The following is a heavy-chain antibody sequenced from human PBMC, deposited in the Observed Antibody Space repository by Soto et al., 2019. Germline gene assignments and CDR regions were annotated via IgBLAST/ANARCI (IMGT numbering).Heavy chain of an antibody. J-gene: IGHJ5*02. Sequence: LRLSCAASGFTFSSYGMHWVRQAPGKGLEWVAVIWYDGSNKYYADSVKGRFTISRDNSKNTLYLQMNSLRAEDTAVYYCARDGAPESMAAAGSNWFDPWGQGTLVTVSS. V-gene: IGHV3-33*01. CDR3: ARDGAPESMAAAGSNWFDP. CDR2: IWYDGSNK. D-gene: IGHD6-13*01. CDR1: GFTFSSYG.